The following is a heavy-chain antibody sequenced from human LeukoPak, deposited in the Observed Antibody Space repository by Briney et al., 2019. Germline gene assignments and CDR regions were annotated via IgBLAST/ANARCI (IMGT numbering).Heavy chain of an antibody. V-gene: IGHV3-23*01. CDR1: GFTFTSYS. Sequence: GGSLRLSCATSGFTFTSYSLSWVRQAPGKGLEWVSTISSSGGTTYYADSVKGLFTISRDNSKNTLYLRMNSLRAEDTAVYYCAKRAPYYFDYWGQGTLVTVSS. CDR3: AKRAPYYFDY. CDR2: ISSSGGTT. J-gene: IGHJ4*02.